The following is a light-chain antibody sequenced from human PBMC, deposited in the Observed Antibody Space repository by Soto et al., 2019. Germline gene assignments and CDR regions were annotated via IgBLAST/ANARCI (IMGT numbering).Light chain of an antibody. Sequence: EIVLTQSPGTLSLSPGERATLSCRASQSVSVFLAWYQQRLGQAPRLLIYDASNRGTDIPARFSGSGSETDFTLTISGLESEDFAVYYCQQRSHWPPTFGQGTKVDIK. CDR2: DAS. V-gene: IGKV3-11*01. J-gene: IGKJ1*01. CDR1: QSVSVF. CDR3: QQRSHWPPT.